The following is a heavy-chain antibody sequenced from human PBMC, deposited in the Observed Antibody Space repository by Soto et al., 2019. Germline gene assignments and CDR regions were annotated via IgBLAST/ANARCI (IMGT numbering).Heavy chain of an antibody. D-gene: IGHD4-17*01. J-gene: IGHJ4*02. V-gene: IGHV4-39*01. Sequence: SETLSLTCTVSGGSISSSSYYWGWIRQPPGKGLEWIGSIYYSGSTYYNPSLKSRVTISVDTSKNQFSLKLSSVTAADTAVYYCARQESTVTKLDYWGQGTLVTVS. CDR2: IYYSGST. CDR3: ARQESTVTKLDY. CDR1: GGSISSSSYY.